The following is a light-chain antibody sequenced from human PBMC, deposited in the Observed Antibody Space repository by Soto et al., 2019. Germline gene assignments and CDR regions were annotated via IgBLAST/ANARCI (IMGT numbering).Light chain of an antibody. J-gene: IGKJ4*01. V-gene: IGKV1-39*01. CDR1: QSISSY. CDR3: QQSYTTPLT. CDR2: AAS. Sequence: DIQMTQSPSSLSASVGDRVTITCRASQSISSYLHWYQQKPGKAPKLLISAASSLQSGVPSRFSGSGSGTDFTLTISSLQPEDFATYYCQQSYTTPLTFGGGTKVEVK.